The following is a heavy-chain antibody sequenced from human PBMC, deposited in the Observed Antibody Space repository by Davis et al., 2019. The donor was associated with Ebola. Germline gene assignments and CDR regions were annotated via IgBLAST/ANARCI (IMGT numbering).Heavy chain of an antibody. CDR3: ARWGGHAYGMDV. CDR1: GGSISSSSYY. D-gene: IGHD2-15*01. V-gene: IGHV4-39*01. Sequence: MPSETLSLTCTVSGGSISSSSYYWGWIRQPPGKGLEWIGSFYYSGSTYYNPSLKSRVTISVDTSKNQFSLKLSSVTAADTAVYYCARWGGHAYGMDVWGQGTTVTVSS. CDR2: FYYSGST. J-gene: IGHJ6*02.